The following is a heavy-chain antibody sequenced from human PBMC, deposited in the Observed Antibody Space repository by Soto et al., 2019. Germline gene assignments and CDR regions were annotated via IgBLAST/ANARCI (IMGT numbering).Heavy chain of an antibody. D-gene: IGHD6-13*01. CDR2: IDPSDSYT. J-gene: IGHJ6*02. CDR3: ARPSIEAAGEYYYFCYGMDV. Sequence: PGESLKISCKGSRYSFTSYWISWVRQMPGKGLEWMGRIDPSDSYTNYSPSFQGHVTISADKSISTAYLQWSSLKASDTAMYYCARPSIEAAGEYYYFCYGMDVWGQGTTVTVYS. V-gene: IGHV5-10-1*01. CDR1: RYSFTSYW.